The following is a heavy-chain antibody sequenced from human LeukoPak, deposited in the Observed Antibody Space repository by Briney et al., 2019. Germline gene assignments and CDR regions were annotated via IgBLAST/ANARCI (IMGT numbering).Heavy chain of an antibody. CDR2: INQDGSEK. D-gene: IGHD2-8*01. V-gene: IGHV3-7*01. CDR3: TRDVRETYDN. CDR1: GFTVGGIW. J-gene: IGHJ3*02. Sequence: PGGSLRLSCAASGFTVGGIWMNWVRQAPGKGPERVAKINQDGSEKLYVDSVKGRFTITRDNTKNSLYLQINSLGVEDTAVYYCTRDVRETYDNWGHGTMVTVSS.